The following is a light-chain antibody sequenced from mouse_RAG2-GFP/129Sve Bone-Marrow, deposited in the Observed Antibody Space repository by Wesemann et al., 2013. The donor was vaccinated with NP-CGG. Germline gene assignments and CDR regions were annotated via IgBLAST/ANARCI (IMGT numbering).Light chain of an antibody. CDR1: QDVSTA. Sequence: ITCKASQDVSTAVAWYQQKPGQSPKLLIYWASTRHTGVPDRFTGSGSGTDYTLTISSVQAEDLALYYCQQHYSTPWTFGGGTKLEIK. CDR2: WAS. V-gene: IGKV6-25*01. CDR3: QQHYSTPWT. J-gene: IGKJ1*01.